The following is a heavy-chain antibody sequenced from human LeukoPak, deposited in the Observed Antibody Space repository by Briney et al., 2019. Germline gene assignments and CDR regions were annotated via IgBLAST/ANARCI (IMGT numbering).Heavy chain of an antibody. J-gene: IGHJ3*02. CDR3: ARILPPKYSSGWYDAFDI. D-gene: IGHD6-19*01. CDR1: GFTFSSYA. CDR2: ISGSGGST. Sequence: GGSLRLSCAASGFTFSSYAMSWVRQAPGKGLEWVSAISGSGGSTYYADSVKGRFTISRDNSKNTLYLQMNSLRAEDTAVYYSARILPPKYSSGWYDAFDIWGQGTMVTVSS. V-gene: IGHV3-23*01.